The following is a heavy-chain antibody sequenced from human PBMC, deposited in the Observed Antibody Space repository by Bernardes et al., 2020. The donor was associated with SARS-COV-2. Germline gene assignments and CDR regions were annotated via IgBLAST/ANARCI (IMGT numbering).Heavy chain of an antibody. D-gene: IGHD3-22*01. Sequence: ASVKVSCKASGYTFTGYYIHWVRPAPGQGLEWMGWINPNSGGTIYAQKFQGRVTMTRDTSISTAYMELSRLRSDDTAMYYCALPPSNYDRYGMDVWGQGTTVTVSS. V-gene: IGHV1-2*02. CDR1: GYTFTGYY. CDR3: ALPPSNYDRYGMDV. CDR2: INPNSGGT. J-gene: IGHJ6*02.